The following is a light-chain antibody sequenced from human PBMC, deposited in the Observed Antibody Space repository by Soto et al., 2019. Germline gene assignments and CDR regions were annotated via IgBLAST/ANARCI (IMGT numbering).Light chain of an antibody. V-gene: IGKV3-15*01. CDR2: GAS. CDR1: QSVSSN. Sequence: EVVMTQSPATLSVSPGERATLSCRASQSVSSNLAWYQQRPGQAPRLLMYGASSTATGIPARFSGSGSGTEFTLTISSLQSEDFAVYYCQQYNNWLTFGGGTKVEIK. CDR3: QQYNNWLT. J-gene: IGKJ4*01.